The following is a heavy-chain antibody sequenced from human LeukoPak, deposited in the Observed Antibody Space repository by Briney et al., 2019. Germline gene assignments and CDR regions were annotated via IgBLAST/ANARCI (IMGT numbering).Heavy chain of an antibody. CDR3: ARQRSYYDFWSGYLDAFDI. Sequence: PSETLSLTCTVSGGSISSSSYYWGWIRQPPGKGLEWIGSIYYSGSTYYNPSLKSRVTISVDTSKNQFSLKLSSVTAADTAVYYCARQRSYYDFWSGYLDAFDIWRQGTMVTVSS. J-gene: IGHJ3*02. CDR2: IYYSGST. D-gene: IGHD3-3*01. CDR1: GGSISSSSYY. V-gene: IGHV4-39*01.